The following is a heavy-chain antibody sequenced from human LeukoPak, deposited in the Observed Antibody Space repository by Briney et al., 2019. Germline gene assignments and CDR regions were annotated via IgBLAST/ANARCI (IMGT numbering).Heavy chain of an antibody. CDR1: GFTFSSYG. J-gene: IGHJ4*02. V-gene: IGHV3-33*01. CDR3: ARDRSRAYFDY. D-gene: IGHD3-10*01. Sequence: GRSLRLSCAASGFTFSSYGMHWVRQAPGKGLEWVAVIWYDGSNKYYADSVKGRFTISRDNSKSTLYLQMNSLRAEDTAVYYCARDRSRAYFDYWGQGTLVTVSS. CDR2: IWYDGSNK.